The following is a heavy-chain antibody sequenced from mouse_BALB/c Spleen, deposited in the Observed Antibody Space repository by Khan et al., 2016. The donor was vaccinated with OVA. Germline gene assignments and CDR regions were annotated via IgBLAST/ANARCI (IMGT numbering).Heavy chain of an antibody. J-gene: IGHJ2*01. CDR1: DFNIKDTY. CDR2: IDPPNGNT. Sequence: MQLEESGAELVKPGASVKLSCTASDFNIKDTYMHWVKQWPEQGLEWIGRIDPPNGNTKYDPKFKGKATITADTSSNTASLQLSSLTSEDTAVYYCARMARKWGQGTTLTVSS. V-gene: IGHV14-3*02. CDR3: ARMARK.